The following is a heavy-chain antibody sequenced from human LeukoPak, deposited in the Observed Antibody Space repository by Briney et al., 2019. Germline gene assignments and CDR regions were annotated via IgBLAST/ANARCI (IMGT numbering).Heavy chain of an antibody. J-gene: IGHJ3*02. D-gene: IGHD1-26*01. CDR1: GFTFDDYG. V-gene: IGHV3-20*04. Sequence: PGGSLRLSCAASGFTFDDYGMSWVRQAPGKGLEWVSGIDRNGDSTGYADSVEGRFTISRDNAKKSLYLQMNSLRAEDTAVYYCAKAVVGATGDAFDIWGQGTMVTVSS. CDR2: IDRNGDST. CDR3: AKAVVGATGDAFDI.